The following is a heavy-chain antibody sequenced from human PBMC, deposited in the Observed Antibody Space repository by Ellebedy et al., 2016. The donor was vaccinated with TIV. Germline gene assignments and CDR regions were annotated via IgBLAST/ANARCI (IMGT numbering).Heavy chain of an antibody. Sequence: PSETLSLTCTVSGGSISRSSSYWGWIRQPPGKGLEWIGNLYYSGNTDYNPSLKSRVTISVDTSRNQFSLKLRSVTAADTAVYYCARNPPTYNWVDSWGQGTLVTVSS. CDR1: GGSISRSSSY. CDR3: ARNPPTYNWVDS. V-gene: IGHV4-39*01. CDR2: LYYSGNT. J-gene: IGHJ5*01.